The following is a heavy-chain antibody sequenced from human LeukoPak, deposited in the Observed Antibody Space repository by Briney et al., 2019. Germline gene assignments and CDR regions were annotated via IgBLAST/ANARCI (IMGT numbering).Heavy chain of an antibody. J-gene: IGHJ6*04. V-gene: IGHV3-23*01. CDR2: ISGSGGST. D-gene: IGHD3-10*02. CDR1: GFTFSTYG. CDR3: AELGITMIGGV. Sequence: GGSLRLSCAASGFTFSTYGMSWVRQAPGKGLEWVSAISGSGGSTYYADSVKGRFTISRDNSKNTLYLQMNSLRAEDTAVYYCAELGITMIGGVWGKGTTVTISS.